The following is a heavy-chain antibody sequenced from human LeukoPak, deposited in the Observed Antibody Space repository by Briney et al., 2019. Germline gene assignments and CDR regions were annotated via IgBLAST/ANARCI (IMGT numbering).Heavy chain of an antibody. D-gene: IGHD4-17*01. CDR1: GGSISSSNW. CDR2: IYHSGST. J-gene: IGHJ4*02. CDR3: ARENRGQTYGSLLDY. V-gene: IGHV4-4*02. Sequence: PSGTLSLTCAVSGGSISSSNWWSWVRQPPGKGLEWIGEIYHSGSTNYNPSLKSRVTMSLDTSKNEFSLKLSSLTAADTAMYFCARENRGQTYGSLLDYWGQGTLVTVSS.